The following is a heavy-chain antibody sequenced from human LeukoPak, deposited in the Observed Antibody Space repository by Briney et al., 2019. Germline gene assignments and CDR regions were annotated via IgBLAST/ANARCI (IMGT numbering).Heavy chain of an antibody. CDR3: ARARLPYCFDP. CDR2: IHSSGST. J-gene: IGHJ5*02. Sequence: SQTLSLTCTVSGGSLRSGSHYWSWIRQPAGKGLEWIGRIHSSGSTNYNPSLKSRVTISVDTSKNQLSLKLSSVTAADTAVYYCARARLPYCFDPWGQGTLVTVSS. D-gene: IGHD4-11*01. V-gene: IGHV4-61*02. CDR1: GGSLRSGSHY.